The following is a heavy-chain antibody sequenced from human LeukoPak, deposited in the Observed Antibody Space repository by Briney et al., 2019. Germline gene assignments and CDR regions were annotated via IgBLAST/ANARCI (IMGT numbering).Heavy chain of an antibody. CDR2: INPHSGGT. CDR1: GYTFTGYY. CDR3: ARGRTHRYYYDDSGYYGGAFDI. J-gene: IGHJ3*02. Sequence: ASVKVSCKASGYTFTGYYIHWVRQAPGQGLEWMGWINPHSGGTNYAQKFQGGVTMTRDTSITTAYMELSSLRSDDTAVYFCARGRTHRYYYDDSGYYGGAFDIWGQGTMVTVSS. D-gene: IGHD3-22*01. V-gene: IGHV1-2*02.